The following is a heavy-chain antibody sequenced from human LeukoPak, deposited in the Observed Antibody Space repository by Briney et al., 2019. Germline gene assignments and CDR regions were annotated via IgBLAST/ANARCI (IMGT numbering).Heavy chain of an antibody. CDR2: INPNSVGT. D-gene: IGHD3-22*01. CDR3: ARGGYYDSSAYRIFDY. J-gene: IGHJ4*02. CDR1: GYTFTGYY. Sequence: GASVKVSCKASGYTFTGYYMHWVGRAPGQGLEWRGWINPNSVGTKYAQKLQGRVTMTSDTSISTAYMELSRLRSDDTAVYSGARGGYYDSSAYRIFDYWGQGTLVTVSS. V-gene: IGHV1-2*02.